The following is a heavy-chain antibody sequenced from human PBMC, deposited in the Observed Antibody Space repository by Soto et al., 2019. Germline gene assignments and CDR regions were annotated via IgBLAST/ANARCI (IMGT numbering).Heavy chain of an antibody. D-gene: IGHD3-10*01. CDR1: GGSISSSSYY. CDR2: IYYSGTT. CDR3: ARSTTFDYGSGSYYAFDY. J-gene: IGHJ4*02. Sequence: SEALSLTCTVSGGSISSSSYYWGWIRQPPGKGLEWIGSIYYSGTTHYNPSLKSRVTISVDTSKNQFSLRLSSVTAADTAVYYCARSTTFDYGSGSYYAFDYWGQGTLVTVSP. V-gene: IGHV4-39*01.